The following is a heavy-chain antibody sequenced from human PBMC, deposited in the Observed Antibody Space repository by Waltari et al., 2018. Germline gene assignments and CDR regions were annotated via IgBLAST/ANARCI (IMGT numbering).Heavy chain of an antibody. CDR3: ASSIAVAGRRYYYGMDV. CDR1: GGTFSSYA. Sequence: QVQLVQSGAEVKKPGSSVKVSCKASGGTFSSYAISWVRPAPGQGLEWMGGIIPIFGTANYAQKFQGRVTITADESTSTAYMELSSLRSEDTAVYYCASSIAVAGRRYYYGMDVWGQGTTVTVSS. CDR2: IIPIFGTA. D-gene: IGHD6-19*01. J-gene: IGHJ6*02. V-gene: IGHV1-69*01.